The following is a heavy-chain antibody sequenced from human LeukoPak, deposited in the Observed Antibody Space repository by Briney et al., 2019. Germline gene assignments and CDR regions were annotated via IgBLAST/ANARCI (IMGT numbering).Heavy chain of an antibody. Sequence: QSGGSLRLSCAASGFTFSSYAMSWVRQAPGKGLEWVSTISGSGGVTYYPDSVRGRFTISRDNSKNTLHLQMDGLRAEDTAIYYCAKWPEGATPKFHYWGQGTLVTVSS. V-gene: IGHV3-23*01. CDR1: GFTFSSYA. CDR2: ISGSGGVT. D-gene: IGHD1-26*01. CDR3: AKWPEGATPKFHY. J-gene: IGHJ4*02.